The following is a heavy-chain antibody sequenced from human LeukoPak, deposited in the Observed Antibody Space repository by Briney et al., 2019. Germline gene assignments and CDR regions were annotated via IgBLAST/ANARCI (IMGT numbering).Heavy chain of an antibody. CDR1: GFTFSSYA. D-gene: IGHD1-26*01. CDR3: ARGPRTYSGSYFDAFDI. CDR2: ISYDGMNK. V-gene: IGHV3-30*04. J-gene: IGHJ3*02. Sequence: GRSLRLSCAASGFTFSSYAMHGVRQAPGKGLEWVAVISYDGMNKYYADSVKGRFTISRDNSKNTLYLQMNSLRAEDTAVYYCARGPRTYSGSYFDAFDIWGQGTMVTVSS.